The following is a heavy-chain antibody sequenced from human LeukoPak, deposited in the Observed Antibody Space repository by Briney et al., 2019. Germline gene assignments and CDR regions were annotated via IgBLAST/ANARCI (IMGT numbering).Heavy chain of an antibody. V-gene: IGHV3-21*01. D-gene: IGHD3-22*01. J-gene: IGHJ4*02. CDR1: GFTFSSYS. CDR2: ISSSSSYI. Sequence: GGSLRLSCAASGFTFSSYSTNWVRQAPGKGLEWVSSISSSSSYIYYADSVKGRFTISRDNAKNSLYLQMNSLRAEDTAVYYCARDRAYYYDSSGYYGVVDYFDYWGQGTLVTVSS. CDR3: ARDRAYYYDSSGYYGVVDYFDY.